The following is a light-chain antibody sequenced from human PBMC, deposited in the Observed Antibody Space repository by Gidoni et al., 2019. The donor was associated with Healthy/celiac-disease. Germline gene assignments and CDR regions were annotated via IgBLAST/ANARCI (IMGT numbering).Light chain of an antibody. CDR3: AAWDDSLNGVV. CDR2: SNN. V-gene: IGLV1-44*01. Sequence: QSVLTQPPSASGTPGQRVTISCSGSSSNIGSNTVNWYQQLPGTPPKLLIYSNNQRPSGVPDRFSGSTSGTSASLAISGLQSEDEADYYCAAWDDSLNGVVFGGGTKLTVL. CDR1: SSNIGSNT. J-gene: IGLJ2*01.